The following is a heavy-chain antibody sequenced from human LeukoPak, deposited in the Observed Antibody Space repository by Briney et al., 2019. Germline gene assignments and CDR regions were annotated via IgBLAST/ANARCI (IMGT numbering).Heavy chain of an antibody. D-gene: IGHD2-2*01. V-gene: IGHV3-7*01. Sequence: GGSLRLSCAASGFTFSSYWMSWVRQAPGKGLEWVANIKQDGSEKYYVDSVKGRFTISRDNAKNSPYLQMNSLRAEDTAVYYCARESEGLVPAAQIDYWGQGTLVTVSS. J-gene: IGHJ4*02. CDR2: IKQDGSEK. CDR3: ARESEGLVPAAQIDY. CDR1: GFTFSSYW.